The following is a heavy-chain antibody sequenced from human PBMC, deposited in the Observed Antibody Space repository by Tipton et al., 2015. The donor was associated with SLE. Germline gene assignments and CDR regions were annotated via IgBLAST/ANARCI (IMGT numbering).Heavy chain of an antibody. CDR3: ARTEQGTGSYYRLVFEI. Sequence: SLTCSVSGGSIRSSSFYLGWIRQPPGKGLEWIGSMHHTGATYYSPSLKSRVTVSLDKSQNQFSLKLTSVTAADTAVYYCARTEQGTGSYYRLVFEIWGQGTLVTVSS. J-gene: IGHJ4*02. D-gene: IGHD3-10*01. CDR1: GGSIRSSSFY. CDR2: MHHTGAT. V-gene: IGHV4-39*07.